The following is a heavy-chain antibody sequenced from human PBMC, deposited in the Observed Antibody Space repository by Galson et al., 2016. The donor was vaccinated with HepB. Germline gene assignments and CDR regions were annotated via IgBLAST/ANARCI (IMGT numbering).Heavy chain of an antibody. Sequence: SVKVSCKAVGGSFDYFVINWVRQTPGQGLEWMGRIIPLLGITNYAEKIKDRVTIIADKSTSTASMVLSGLSFDDTAVYFCAGRHSTTWKDGLDVWGQGTLVAVSS. J-gene: IGHJ4*02. CDR3: AGRHSTTWKDGLDV. V-gene: IGHV1-69*04. CDR1: GGSFDYFV. CDR2: IIPLLGIT. D-gene: IGHD1-1*01.